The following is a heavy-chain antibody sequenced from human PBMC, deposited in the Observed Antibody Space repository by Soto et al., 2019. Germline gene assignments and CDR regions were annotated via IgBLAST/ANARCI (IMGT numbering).Heavy chain of an antibody. CDR3: AREWSGFDY. J-gene: IGHJ4*02. V-gene: IGHV4-59*01. Sequence: QVQLQESGPGLVKPSETLSLICTVSGCSMTPYKWTWIRQSPGRGLEWIAYMYSSGSSSYNPSLKSRVTMSVDTSRNQFSLKLNSATAADTAVYYCAREWSGFDYWGQGILVTVSS. CDR2: MYSSGSS. CDR1: GCSMTPYK. D-gene: IGHD2-15*01.